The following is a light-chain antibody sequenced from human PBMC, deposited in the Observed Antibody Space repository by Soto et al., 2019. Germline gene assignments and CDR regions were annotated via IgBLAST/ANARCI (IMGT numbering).Light chain of an antibody. CDR1: SGSVSTSYY. CDR2: NTN. CDR3: ALYMSRGIWV. V-gene: IGLV8-61*01. J-gene: IGLJ2*01. Sequence: QTVVTQEPSFSVSPGRTVTLTCGLSSGSVSTSYYPSWYQQTPGQAPRTLIYNTNTRSSGVPDRFSGSILGNKAALTITGAQADDESDYYCALYMSRGIWVFGGGTKLTVL.